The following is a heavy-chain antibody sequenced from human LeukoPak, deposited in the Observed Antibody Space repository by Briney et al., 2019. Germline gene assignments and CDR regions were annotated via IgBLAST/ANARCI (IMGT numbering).Heavy chain of an antibody. CDR1: GGSFSGYY. CDR2: INHSGST. D-gene: IGHD3-22*01. V-gene: IGHV4-34*01. J-gene: IGHJ4*02. Sequence: SETLSLTCAVYGGSFSGYYWSWIRQPPGEGLEWIGEINHSGSTNYNPSLKSRVTISVDTSKNQFSLKLSSVTAADTAVYYCARRRRITMIVVGHFDYWGQGTLVTVSS. CDR3: ARRRRITMIVVGHFDY.